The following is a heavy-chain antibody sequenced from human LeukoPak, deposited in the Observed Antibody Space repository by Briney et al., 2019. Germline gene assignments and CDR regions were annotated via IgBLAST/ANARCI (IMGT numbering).Heavy chain of an antibody. J-gene: IGHJ4*02. V-gene: IGHV4-59*08. CDR3: ARTPTEATFDY. D-gene: IGHD1-26*01. Sequence: SETLSLTCTVSGGSISSYYWSWIRRPPGKGLEWIGYIYYSGSTNYNPSLKSRVTKSVDTSKNQFSLKLSSVTAADTAVYYCARTPTEATFDYWGQGTLVTVSS. CDR1: GGSISSYY. CDR2: IYYSGST.